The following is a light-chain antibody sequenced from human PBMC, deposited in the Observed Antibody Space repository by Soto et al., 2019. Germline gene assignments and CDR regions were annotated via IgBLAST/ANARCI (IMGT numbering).Light chain of an antibody. CDR2: EVS. CDR1: SSDVGFYNY. Sequence: QSALTQPPSASGSPGQSVIISCTGTSSDVGFYNYVSWYQQHPGKAPKLMIYEVSKRPSGVPDRFSGSKSGNTASLTVSGLQAEDEADYYCSSYAGSSNFVFGTGTKVTVL. CDR3: SSYAGSSNFV. V-gene: IGLV2-8*01. J-gene: IGLJ1*01.